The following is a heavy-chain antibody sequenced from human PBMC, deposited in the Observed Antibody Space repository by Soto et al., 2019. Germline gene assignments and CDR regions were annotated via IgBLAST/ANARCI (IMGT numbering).Heavy chain of an antibody. V-gene: IGHV3-33*01. D-gene: IGHD3-10*01. Sequence: GGSLRLSCAASGFTFSSYGMHWVRQAPGKGLEWVAVIWYDGSNKYYADSVKGRFTISRDNSKNTLYLQMNSLRAEDTAVYYCARDKSGDYYGSGSYRFFTYYGMDVWGQGTTVTVSS. CDR2: IWYDGSNK. J-gene: IGHJ6*02. CDR1: GFTFSSYG. CDR3: ARDKSGDYYGSGSYRFFTYYGMDV.